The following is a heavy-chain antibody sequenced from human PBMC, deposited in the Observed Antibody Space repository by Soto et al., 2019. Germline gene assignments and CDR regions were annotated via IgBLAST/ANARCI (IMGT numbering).Heavy chain of an antibody. CDR2: ISIGTSTI. V-gene: IGHV3-48*02. Sequence: VGSLRLSCAASGFTFSSYSMNWVRQAPGKGLEWVSYISIGTSTIYYADSVKGRFTISRDDAKNSLYLQMNSLRDEDTAVYYCARDNGMAGSFDPWGQGTLVTVSS. J-gene: IGHJ5*02. CDR1: GFTFSSYS. CDR3: ARDNGMAGSFDP. D-gene: IGHD2-8*01.